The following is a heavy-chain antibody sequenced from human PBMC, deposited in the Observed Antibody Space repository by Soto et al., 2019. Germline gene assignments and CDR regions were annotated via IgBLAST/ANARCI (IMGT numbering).Heavy chain of an antibody. Sequence: QVHLQQWGAGLLKPSETLSLTCAVNGGSLTGYYWSWIRQPPGKGLEWIGEIKDGGVTNYSPSLKSRVTMSADTSKNQFSLKLTSVTAADTAVYYCARGQEGIVATHWDQGTLVTVSS. CDR1: GGSLTGYY. J-gene: IGHJ4*02. CDR2: IKDGGVT. CDR3: ARGQEGIVATH. V-gene: IGHV4-34*01. D-gene: IGHD5-12*01.